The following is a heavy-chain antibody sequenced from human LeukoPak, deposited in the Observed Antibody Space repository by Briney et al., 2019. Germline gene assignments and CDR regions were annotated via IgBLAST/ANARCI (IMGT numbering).Heavy chain of an antibody. D-gene: IGHD3-10*01. CDR3: ARAMVRSGSAPYYFYMDV. J-gene: IGHJ6*03. CDR1: GFTVSSNY. V-gene: IGHV3-11*04. Sequence: GGSVRLSCAASGFTVSSNYMSWVRQAPGKGLEWVSHITRSGSSTYYADSVKGRFTFSRDSANNSLYLQMSSLRADDTAVYYCARAMVRSGSAPYYFYMDVWGKGTTVTVSS. CDR2: ITRSGSST.